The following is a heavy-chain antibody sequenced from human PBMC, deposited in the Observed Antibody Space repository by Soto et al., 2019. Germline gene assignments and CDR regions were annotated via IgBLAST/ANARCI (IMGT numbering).Heavy chain of an antibody. V-gene: IGHV1-46*03. CDR3: ARAGPAAGLHYFHY. Sequence: QVQLVQSGAEVKKPGASVKVSCKASGYTFTSYYMHWVRQAPGQGLEWMGIINPSGGSTSYAQKCQGRVTMTSDTSTSPVYMELSSLRSEDTAVYYCARAGPAAGLHYFHYWGQGTLVTLSS. J-gene: IGHJ4*02. D-gene: IGHD6-13*01. CDR1: GYTFTSYY. CDR2: INPSGGST.